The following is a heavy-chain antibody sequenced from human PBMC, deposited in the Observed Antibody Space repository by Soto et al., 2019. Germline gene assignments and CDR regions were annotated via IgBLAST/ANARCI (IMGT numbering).Heavy chain of an antibody. CDR2: ISWNSGSI. D-gene: IGHD6-19*01. CDR1: GFTFDDYA. CDR3: ARDPFSVVAVAGTGWFDP. Sequence: PGGSLRLSCAASGFTFDDYAMHWVRQAPGKGLEWVSGISWNSGSIGYADSVKGRFTISRDNAKNSLYLQMNSLRAEDTAVYYCARDPFSVVAVAGTGWFDPWGQGTLVTVSS. V-gene: IGHV3-9*01. J-gene: IGHJ5*02.